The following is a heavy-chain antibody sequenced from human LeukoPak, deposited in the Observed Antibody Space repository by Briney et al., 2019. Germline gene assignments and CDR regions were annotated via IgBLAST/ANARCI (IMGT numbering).Heavy chain of an antibody. J-gene: IGHJ6*02. CDR1: GFTFSSYG. V-gene: IGHV3-30*18. D-gene: IGHD3-10*01. Sequence: GRSLRLSCAASGFTFSSYGMHWVRQAPGKGLEWVAVISYDGSNKYYADSVKGRFTISRDNSKNTLYPQMNSLRAEDTAVYYCAKDKVTMVRGVGYGMDVWGQGTTVTVSS. CDR2: ISYDGSNK. CDR3: AKDKVTMVRGVGYGMDV.